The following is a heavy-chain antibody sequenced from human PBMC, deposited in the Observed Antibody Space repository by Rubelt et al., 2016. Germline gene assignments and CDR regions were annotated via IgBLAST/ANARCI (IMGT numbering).Heavy chain of an antibody. D-gene: IGHD3-10*01. V-gene: IGHV1-8*02. CDR1: GYTFTGYY. CDR2: INPNSGNT. CDR3: ARGYYYGSGD. J-gene: IGHJ4*02. Sequence: QVQLVQSGAGVKKPGASVKVSCKASGYTFTGYYLHWARHAPGQGLEWMGRINPNSGNTGYAQKFPGRDNMTRNTSVSTADMELSSLRAEDTAVYYCARGYYYGSGDWGQGTLVTVSS.